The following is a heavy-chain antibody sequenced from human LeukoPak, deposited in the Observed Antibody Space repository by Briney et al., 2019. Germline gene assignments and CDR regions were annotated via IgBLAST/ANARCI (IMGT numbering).Heavy chain of an antibody. J-gene: IGHJ4*02. CDR3: ARDVRSIAAAGTGGDY. Sequence: PGGSLRLSCAASGFTFSSYTFNWVRQAPGTGLEWVSSISSSSSYIYYADSVKGRFTISRDNAKNSLYLQMNSLRAEDTAVYYCARDVRSIAAAGTGGDYWGQGTLVTVSS. CDR2: ISSSSSYI. CDR1: GFTFSSYT. D-gene: IGHD6-13*01. V-gene: IGHV3-21*01.